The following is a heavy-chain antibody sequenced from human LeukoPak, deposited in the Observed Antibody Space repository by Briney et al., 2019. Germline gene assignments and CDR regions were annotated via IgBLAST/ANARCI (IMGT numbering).Heavy chain of an antibody. CDR3: STGQQYPYAPEFDY. D-gene: IGHD2-2*01. CDR2: VRSRTHDGTS. J-gene: IGHJ4*02. Sequence: GGSLRLSCTASGFTFRDYNMNWVRQTPRKGLEWLGYVRSRTHDGTSGYAASVEGRFSISRDDSENIAYLQMTSLKSEDTAVYSRSTGQQYPYAPEFDYWGQGVLVTV. V-gene: IGHV3-49*04. CDR1: GFTFRDYN.